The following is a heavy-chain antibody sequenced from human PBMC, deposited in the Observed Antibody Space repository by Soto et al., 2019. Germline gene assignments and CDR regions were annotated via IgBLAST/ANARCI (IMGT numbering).Heavy chain of an antibody. CDR1: GFTFSSYG. CDR2: IWYDGSNK. J-gene: IGHJ4*02. CDR3: ARAKYSGSSYFDY. D-gene: IGHD1-26*01. V-gene: IGHV3-33*01. Sequence: GGSLRLSCAASGFTFSSYGMHWVRQAPGKGLEWVAVIWYDGSNKYYADSVKGRFTISRDNSKNTLYLQMNSLRAEDTSVYYCARAKYSGSSYFDYWGQGTLVTVS.